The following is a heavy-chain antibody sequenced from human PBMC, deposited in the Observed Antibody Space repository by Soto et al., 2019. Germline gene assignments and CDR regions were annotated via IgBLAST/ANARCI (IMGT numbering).Heavy chain of an antibody. D-gene: IGHD6-19*01. CDR1: GFTLSSYA. CDR3: AKRGDRSGWTFHD. V-gene: IGHV3-23*01. CDR2: ISGSDGST. J-gene: IGHJ1*01. Sequence: EVQLLESGGGLVQPGGSLRLSCSASGFTLSSYAMSWVRQTPGKGLDWVSGISGSDGSTYYAESVKGRFTISRDNTKNTLYLQRNSLRVEDTAVYFCAKRGDRSGWTFHDWGQGTLVTVSS.